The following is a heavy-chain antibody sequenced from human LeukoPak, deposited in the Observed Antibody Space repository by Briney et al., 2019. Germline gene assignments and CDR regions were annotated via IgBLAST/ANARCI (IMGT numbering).Heavy chain of an antibody. D-gene: IGHD2-2*01. Sequence: SVKVSCKTSGGSFSSYGISWVRQAPGQGLEWMGGIIPIFTTANYAQKFQGRVTVTTDESTSTAYMELSSLRSEDTAVYYCARGREYQLLGQYYYYYYYMDVWGKGTTVTVSS. CDR1: GGSFSSYG. J-gene: IGHJ6*03. CDR3: ARGREYQLLGQYYYYYYYMDV. CDR2: IIPIFTTA. V-gene: IGHV1-69*05.